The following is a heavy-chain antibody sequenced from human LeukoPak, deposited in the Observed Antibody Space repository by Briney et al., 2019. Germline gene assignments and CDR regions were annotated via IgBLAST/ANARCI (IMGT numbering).Heavy chain of an antibody. D-gene: IGHD6-13*01. Sequence: PSETLSLTCTVSGGSIGDDYFTWIRQPAGKGLEWIGRIYTSGSTNYNPSLKSRVTISVDTSKNQFSLKLSSVTAADTAVYYCARGQPTPGIAAAAPMFDPWGQGTLVTVSS. CDR1: GGSIGDDY. J-gene: IGHJ5*02. CDR3: ARGQPTPGIAAAAPMFDP. CDR2: IYTSGST. V-gene: IGHV4-4*07.